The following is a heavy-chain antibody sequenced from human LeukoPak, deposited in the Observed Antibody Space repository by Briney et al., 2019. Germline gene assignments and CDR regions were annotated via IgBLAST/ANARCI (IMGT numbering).Heavy chain of an antibody. Sequence: PSETLSLTCTVSGGSISSGGYYWSWIRQHPGEGLEWIGYIYYSGSTYYNPSLKSRVTISVDTSKNQFSLKLSSVTAADTAVYYCARARSGDFWSGPYWFDPWGQGTLVTVSS. CDR3: ARARSGDFWSGPYWFDP. V-gene: IGHV4-31*03. J-gene: IGHJ5*02. CDR2: IYYSGST. CDR1: GGSISSGGYY. D-gene: IGHD3-3*01.